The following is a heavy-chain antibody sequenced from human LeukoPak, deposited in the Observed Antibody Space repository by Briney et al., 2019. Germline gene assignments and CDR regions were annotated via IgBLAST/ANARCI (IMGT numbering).Heavy chain of an antibody. CDR2: IYYRGNT. J-gene: IGHJ6*02. CDR3: AKGGTPNYYYGDV. Sequence: SETLSLTCTVSGGSFSSSSYYWGWIRQPPGKGLEWIGNIYYRGNTYYSPSLKSRVTISVDTSRNQFSLELRSVTAADTAVYYCAKGGTPNYYYGDVWGQGTAVTVSS. V-gene: IGHV4-39*07. CDR1: GGSFSSSSYY. D-gene: IGHD3-22*01.